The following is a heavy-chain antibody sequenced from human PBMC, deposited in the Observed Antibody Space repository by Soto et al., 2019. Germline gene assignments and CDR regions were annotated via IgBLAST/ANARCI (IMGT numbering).Heavy chain of an antibody. Sequence: VAXVKVSCKASGGTFSSYTISWVRQAPGQCLEWMGRIIPILGIANYAQKFQGRVTITADKSTSTAYMELSSLRSEDTAVYYCARADYYDSSGYLRGFNWFDPWGQGTLVTVSS. D-gene: IGHD3-22*01. CDR3: ARADYYDSSGYLRGFNWFDP. CDR2: IIPILGIA. V-gene: IGHV1-69*02. J-gene: IGHJ5*02. CDR1: GGTFSSYT.